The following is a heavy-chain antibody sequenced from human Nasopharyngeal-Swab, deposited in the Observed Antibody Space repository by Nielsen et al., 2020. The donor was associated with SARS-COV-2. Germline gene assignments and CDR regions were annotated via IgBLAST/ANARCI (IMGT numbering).Heavy chain of an antibody. J-gene: IGHJ6*03. CDR3: AKVRFSMYFFDMDV. CDR2: SASDDNT. Sequence: GESLKISCAASGYTFSGYAMNWVRQAPGKGLEWVSTSASDDNTFYADSVKGRFTISRDKSKSTVHLQMNSLRAEDTAVYFCAKVRFSMYFFDMDVWGQGTTVTVSS. V-gene: IGHV3-23*01. CDR1: GYTFSGYA. D-gene: IGHD3-3*01.